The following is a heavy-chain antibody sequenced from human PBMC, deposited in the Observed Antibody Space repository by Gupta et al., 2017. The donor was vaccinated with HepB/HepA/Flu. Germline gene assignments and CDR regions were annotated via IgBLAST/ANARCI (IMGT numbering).Heavy chain of an antibody. V-gene: IGHV3-74*01. Sequence: EVQLAESGGGLVQPGGSLRLSCAASGFTVSSYWMHWVRQAPGKGLVWVSRMNQHGSVINYADSVKGRFTISRDNTKNALYLQMHSLRAEDTAIYFCSRDTFGPYDYWGQGTLVTVSS. CDR3: SRDTFGPYDY. CDR1: GFTVSSYW. D-gene: IGHD2/OR15-2a*01. CDR2: MNQHGSVI. J-gene: IGHJ4*02.